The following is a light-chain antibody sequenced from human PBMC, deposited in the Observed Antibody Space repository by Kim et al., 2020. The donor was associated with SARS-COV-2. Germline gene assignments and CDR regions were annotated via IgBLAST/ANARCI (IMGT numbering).Light chain of an antibody. Sequence: GQRVTISCSGSSSNIGGNTVNWYQQFPGTAPKLLIYSNNQRPSGVPDRFSGSKSGTSASLAISGLQSEDETTYHCESWDETLRGPVFGGGTQLTVL. CDR1: SSNIGGNT. J-gene: IGLJ3*02. V-gene: IGLV1-44*01. CDR3: ESWDETLRGPV. CDR2: SNN.